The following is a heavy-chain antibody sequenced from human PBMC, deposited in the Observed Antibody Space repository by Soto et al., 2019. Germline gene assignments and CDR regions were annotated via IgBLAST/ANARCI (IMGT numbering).Heavy chain of an antibody. J-gene: IGHJ4*02. V-gene: IGHV4-59*01. CDR2: IYYSGST. D-gene: IGHD6-19*01. CDR1: GGSISSYY. Sequence: SETLSLTCTVSGGSISSYYWSWIRQPPGKGLEWIGYIYYSGSTNYNPSLKSRVTISVDTSKNQFSLKLSSVIAADTAVYYCARLEYSSGWYRFGYWGQGTLVTVSS. CDR3: ARLEYSSGWYRFGY.